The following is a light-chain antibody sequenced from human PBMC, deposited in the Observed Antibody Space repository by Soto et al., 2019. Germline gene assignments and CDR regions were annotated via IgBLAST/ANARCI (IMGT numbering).Light chain of an antibody. V-gene: IGKV3-15*01. J-gene: IGKJ1*01. CDR1: QSVSNH. Sequence: EVVMTQSPATLSVSPGEGATLSCRASQSVSNHLAWYQQRPGQAPRILIYGASTRATGIPARFSGSGSGTEFTLTISSLQSEDFALYYCQHYFSCPRTFGQGTKVEIK. CDR2: GAS. CDR3: QHYFSCPRT.